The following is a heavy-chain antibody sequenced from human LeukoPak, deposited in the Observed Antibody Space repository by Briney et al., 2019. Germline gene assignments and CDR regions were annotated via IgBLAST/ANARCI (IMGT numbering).Heavy chain of an antibody. CDR1: GFTFSTHW. V-gene: IGHV3-7*01. D-gene: IGHD3-10*01. Sequence: GGSLRLSCAASGFTFSTHWMSWVRQVPGKRLEWVANIKQDGSEMYYVDSVKGRFTISRDNAKNSLYLQMNSLRAEDTAVYYCARGRMVWYFDYWGQGTLVTVSS. CDR2: IKQDGSEM. J-gene: IGHJ4*02. CDR3: ARGRMVWYFDY.